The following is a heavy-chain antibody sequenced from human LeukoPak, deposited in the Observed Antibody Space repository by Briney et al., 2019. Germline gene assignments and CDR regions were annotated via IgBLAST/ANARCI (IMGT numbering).Heavy chain of an antibody. J-gene: IGHJ6*03. CDR2: ITRSSIYI. V-gene: IGHV3-21*01. D-gene: IGHD1-26*01. Sequence: GGSLRLSCAASGFTFSSYSMNWVRQAPGKGLEWVSSITRSSIYIYSADSVKGRFTISRDNAKNSLYLQMDSLGPEDTAVYYCARDPYSGLYGNDYYYYMDVWGKGTTVTISS. CDR3: ARDPYSGLYGNDYYYYMDV. CDR1: GFTFSSYS.